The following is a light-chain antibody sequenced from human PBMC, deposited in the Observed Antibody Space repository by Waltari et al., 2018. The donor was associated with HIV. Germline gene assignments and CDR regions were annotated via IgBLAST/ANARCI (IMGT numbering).Light chain of an antibody. Sequence: DIQMTQSPRSLSASVGETVTFTCRSSQKVRTYVNWYQQTLERPPRLLIFSASSLQSGVSSRFSGRGSGTDFTLTIKNLQPEDFATYYCEQNYDFTRTFGQGTTVG. CDR2: SAS. CDR1: QKVRTY. J-gene: IGKJ1*01. V-gene: IGKV1-39*01. CDR3: EQNYDFTRT.